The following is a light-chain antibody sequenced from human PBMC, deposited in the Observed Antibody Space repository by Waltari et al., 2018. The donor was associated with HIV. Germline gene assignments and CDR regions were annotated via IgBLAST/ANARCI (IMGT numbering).Light chain of an antibody. V-gene: IGLV1-44*01. CDR3: AAWDGSLNGVV. J-gene: IGLJ2*01. Sequence: TISCSGSSSNIGSNTVNWFLQLPGTAPKLLIYSNNQRPSGVPDRFPGSKSGTAASLAISGLQSEDEADYYCAAWDGSLNGVVFGGGTKLTVL. CDR1: SSNIGSNT. CDR2: SNN.